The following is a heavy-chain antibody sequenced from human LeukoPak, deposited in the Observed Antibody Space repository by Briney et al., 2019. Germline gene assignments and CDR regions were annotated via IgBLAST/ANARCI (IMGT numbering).Heavy chain of an antibody. D-gene: IGHD3-3*01. V-gene: IGHV1-69*01. J-gene: IGHJ2*01. CDR3: ASFGRVGWSGEPRYYWYFDL. CDR1: GGTFSSYA. Sequence: GASLKVSCKASGGTFSSYAISWVRQAPGQGLEWMGGIIPIFGTANYAQKFQGRVTITADESTSTAYMELSSLRSEDTAVYYCASFGRVGWSGEPRYYWYFDLWGRGTLVTVSS. CDR2: IIPIFGTA.